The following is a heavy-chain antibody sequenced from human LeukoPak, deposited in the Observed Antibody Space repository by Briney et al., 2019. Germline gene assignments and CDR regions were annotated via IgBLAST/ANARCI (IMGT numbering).Heavy chain of an antibody. J-gene: IGHJ4*02. CDR2: IYSGGST. CDR1: GFTFFIYD. CDR3: ARDGEYSYFDY. D-gene: IGHD5-18*01. V-gene: IGHV3-53*01. Sequence: PGGSLRLSCAASGFTFFIYDMNWVRQAPGKGLEWVSVIYSGGSTYYADSVKGRFTISRDNSKNTLYLQMNSLRAEDTAVYYCARDGEYSYFDYWGQRTLVTVSS.